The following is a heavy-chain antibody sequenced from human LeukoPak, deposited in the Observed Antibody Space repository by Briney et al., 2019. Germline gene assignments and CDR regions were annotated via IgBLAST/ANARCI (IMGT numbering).Heavy chain of an antibody. D-gene: IGHD2-15*01. J-gene: IGHJ4*02. V-gene: IGHV4-4*02. CDR1: GGSISSSNW. CDR3: ARSLCSGGSCYSSVDY. CDR2: IYHSGSA. Sequence: PSGTLSLTCAVSGGSISSSNWWSWVRQPPGKGLEWIGEIYHSGSANYNPSLKSRVTISVDKSKNQFSLKLSSVTAADTAVYYCARSLCSGGSCYSSVDYWGQGTLVTVSS.